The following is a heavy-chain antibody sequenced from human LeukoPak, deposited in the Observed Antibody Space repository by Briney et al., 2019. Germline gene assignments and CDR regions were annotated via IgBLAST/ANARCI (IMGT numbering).Heavy chain of an antibody. CDR3: AKVAGDRMDH. CDR1: GYTFATYG. Sequence: AASVKVSCKASGYTFATYGFCWVRQAPGHGLEWMGWISANCGKTDYAQKFQGRVTMTTDTSTTTAYMELRSLRPDDTALYFCAKVAGDRMDHWGQGTLLTVSS. V-gene: IGHV1-18*01. CDR2: ISANCGKT. D-gene: IGHD6-13*01. J-gene: IGHJ4*02.